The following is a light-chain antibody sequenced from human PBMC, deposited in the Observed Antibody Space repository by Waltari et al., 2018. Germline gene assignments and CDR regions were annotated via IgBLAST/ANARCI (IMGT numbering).Light chain of an antibody. J-gene: IGLJ2*01. CDR3: QSAHSGSTHLL. Sequence: SYELTQPPSVSVSPGQTARIPCSGAVLPKHYAYWYQQKPGQAPVLIISKDTERASGIPERFSGSTSGTTVTLTISGAQADDEADYYCQSAHSGSTHLLFGGGTKLTVL. CDR2: KDT. V-gene: IGLV3-25*03. CDR1: VLPKHY.